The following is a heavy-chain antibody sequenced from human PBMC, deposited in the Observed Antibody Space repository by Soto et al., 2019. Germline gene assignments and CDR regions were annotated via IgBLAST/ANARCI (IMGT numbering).Heavy chain of an antibody. Sequence: GGSLGLSCAASGFTFSSYWMHWVRQAPGKGLVWVSRINSDGSSTSYADSVKGRFTISRDNAKNTLYLQMNSLRAEDTAVYYCAREYSGSSGMDVWGQGTTVTVSS. D-gene: IGHD5-12*01. CDR1: GFTFSSYW. CDR2: INSDGSST. CDR3: AREYSGSSGMDV. J-gene: IGHJ6*02. V-gene: IGHV3-74*01.